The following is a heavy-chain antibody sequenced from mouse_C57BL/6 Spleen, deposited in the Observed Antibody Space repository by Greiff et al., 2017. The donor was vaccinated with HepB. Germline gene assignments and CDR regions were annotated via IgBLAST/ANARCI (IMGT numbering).Heavy chain of an antibody. CDR3: AIREETYLSYDDD. Sequence: VQLQQSGAELAKPGASVKLSCKASGYTFTSYWMHWVKQRPGQGLEWIGYINPSSGYTKYNQKFKDKATLTADKSSSTAYMQLSSLTYEDFAVYECAIREETYLSYDDDGVQGTTLTVSS. V-gene: IGHV1-7*01. CDR1: GYTFTSYW. J-gene: IGHJ2*01. CDR2: INPSSGYT. D-gene: IGHD5-1*01.